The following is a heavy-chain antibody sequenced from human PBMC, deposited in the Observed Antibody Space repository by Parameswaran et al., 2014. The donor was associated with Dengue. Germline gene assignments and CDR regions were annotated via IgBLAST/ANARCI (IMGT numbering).Heavy chain of an antibody. CDR3: ARDGDSLRNWNYATKHWFDP. CDR1: GYTFTSYA. J-gene: IGHJ5*02. Sequence: PGASVKVSCKASGYTFTSYAMHWVRQAPGQRLEWMGWINAGNGNTKYSQKFQGRVTITRDTSASTAYMELSSLRSEDTAVYYCARDGDSLRNWNYATKHWFDPWGQGTLVTVSS. D-gene: IGHD1-7*01. CDR2: INAGNGNT. V-gene: IGHV1-3*01.